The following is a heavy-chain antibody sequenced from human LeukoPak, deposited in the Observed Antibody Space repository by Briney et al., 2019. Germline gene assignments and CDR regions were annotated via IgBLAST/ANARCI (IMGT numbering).Heavy chain of an antibody. CDR3: ARETRVATIFSYYYYYYMDV. J-gene: IGHJ6*03. Sequence: GASVKVSCKASGGTFSSYAISWVRQAPGQGLEWMGWMNPNSGNTGYAQKFQGRVTMTRNTSISTAYMELSSLRSEDTAVYYCARETRVATIFSYYYYYYMDVWGKGTTVTISS. CDR2: MNPNSGNT. V-gene: IGHV1-8*02. D-gene: IGHD5-12*01. CDR1: GGTFSSYA.